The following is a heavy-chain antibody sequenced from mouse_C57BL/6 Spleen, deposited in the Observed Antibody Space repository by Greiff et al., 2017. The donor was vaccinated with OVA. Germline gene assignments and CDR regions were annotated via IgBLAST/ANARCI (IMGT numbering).Heavy chain of an antibody. Sequence: QVQLKESGPELVKPGASVKISCKASGYAFSSSWMNWVKQRPGKGLEWIGRIYPGDGDTNYNGKFKGTAPLTADTSSSTAYMPRSSLTSEDSAVYFCANDGYCEGAWFAYWGQGTLVTVSA. V-gene: IGHV1-82*01. D-gene: IGHD2-3*01. CDR2: IYPGDGDT. CDR1: GYAFSSSW. J-gene: IGHJ3*01. CDR3: ANDGYCEGAWFAY.